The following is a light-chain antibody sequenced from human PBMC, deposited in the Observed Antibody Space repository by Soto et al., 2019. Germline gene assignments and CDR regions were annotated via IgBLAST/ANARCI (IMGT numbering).Light chain of an antibody. V-gene: IGKV3-20*01. CDR3: QQYGSSPRT. Sequence: EIVLTQSPATLSSFPGDRVTLSCRASQYINTRLAWYHHMPGQAPGVLIYGASSRATGIPDRFSGSGSGTDFTLTIIRLEPEDFAVYYCQQYGSSPRTFGQGTKVDIK. CDR1: QYINTR. CDR2: GAS. J-gene: IGKJ1*01.